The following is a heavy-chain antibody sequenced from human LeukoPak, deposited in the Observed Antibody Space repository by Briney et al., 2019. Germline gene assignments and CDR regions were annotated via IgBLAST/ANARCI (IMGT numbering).Heavy chain of an antibody. Sequence: SETLSLTCTVSRGSISSRSDYWWAWIRQPPGKGLEWIGSVYYSGDTYYTPSLESRLTISVDTSKDQFSLNLASVTAADTAVYYCARQRASGTWAFDYWGQGTLLTVSS. V-gene: IGHV4-39*01. CDR2: VYYSGDT. J-gene: IGHJ4*02. CDR1: RGSISSRSDY. D-gene: IGHD2-15*01. CDR3: ARQRASGTWAFDY.